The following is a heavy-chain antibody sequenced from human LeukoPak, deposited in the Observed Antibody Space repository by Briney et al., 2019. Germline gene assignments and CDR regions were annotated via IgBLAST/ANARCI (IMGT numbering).Heavy chain of an antibody. D-gene: IGHD5-18*01. CDR1: GFPVGYNY. CDR2: VYAGGDT. V-gene: IGHV3-66*02. CDR3: ARHNGLPAYYYLDV. Sequence: GGSLRLLCAASGFPVGYNYMSWVRQAPGKGLEWVSVVYAGGDTYYADYVKGRFTISRDSSKNTVFLQMNSLRPGDTAVYFCARHNGLPAYYYLDVWGKGTTVTVSS. J-gene: IGHJ6*03.